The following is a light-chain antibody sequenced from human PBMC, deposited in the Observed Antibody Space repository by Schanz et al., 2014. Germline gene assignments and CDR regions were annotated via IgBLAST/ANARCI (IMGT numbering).Light chain of an antibody. V-gene: IGKV1-9*01. CDR1: QGISSY. CDR3: QQLNSYPLT. Sequence: IQLTQSPSSLSASVGDRVTITCRASQGISSYLAWYQQKPRKAPKLLIYAASTLQSGVPSRFSGSGSETDFTLTISSLQPEDFATYYCQQLNSYPLTFGGGTKVEIK. CDR2: AAS. J-gene: IGKJ4*01.